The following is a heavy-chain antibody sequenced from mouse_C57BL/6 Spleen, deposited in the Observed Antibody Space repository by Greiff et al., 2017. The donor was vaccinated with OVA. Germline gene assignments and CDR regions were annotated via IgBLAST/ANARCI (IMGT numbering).Heavy chain of an antibody. CDR2: IDPNSGGT. CDR3: ARSITTVVDPYYFDY. D-gene: IGHD1-1*01. V-gene: IGHV1-72*01. CDR1: GYTFTSYW. Sequence: QVQLQQPGAELVKPGASVKLSCKASGYTFTSYWMHWVKQRPGRGLEWIGRIDPNSGGTKYNEKFKSKATLTVDKPASTAYMQLSSLTSEDSAVYYCARSITTVVDPYYFDYWGQGTTLTFSS. J-gene: IGHJ2*01.